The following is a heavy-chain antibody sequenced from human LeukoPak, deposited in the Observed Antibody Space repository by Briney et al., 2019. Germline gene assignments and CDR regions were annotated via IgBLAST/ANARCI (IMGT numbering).Heavy chain of an antibody. J-gene: IGHJ4*02. CDR1: GFTFSSYA. Sequence: GGSLRLSCAASGFTFSSYAMSWVRQAPGKGLEWVSAISGSGGSTYYADSVKGRFTISRDNSKNTLYLQMNSLRAEDTAVYYCAKDVRYYGSGRYPGGFDYWGQGTLVTVSS. CDR3: AKDVRYYGSGRYPGGFDY. CDR2: ISGSGGST. D-gene: IGHD3-10*01. V-gene: IGHV3-23*01.